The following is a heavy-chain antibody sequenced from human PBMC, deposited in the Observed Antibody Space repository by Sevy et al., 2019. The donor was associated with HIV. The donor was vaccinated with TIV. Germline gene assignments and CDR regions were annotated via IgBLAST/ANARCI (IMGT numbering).Heavy chain of an antibody. CDR1: GGSISSYY. D-gene: IGHD3-10*01. CDR2: LYTSGST. CDR3: ARLRGSGSPRWFDP. J-gene: IGHJ5*02. V-gene: IGHV4-4*07. Sequence: ETLSLTCTVSGGSISSYYWSWIRQPAGKGLEWIGRLYTSGSTNYNPSLKSRVTMSVDTSKNQFSLKLSSVTAADTAVYYCARLRGSGSPRWFDPWGQGTLVTVSS.